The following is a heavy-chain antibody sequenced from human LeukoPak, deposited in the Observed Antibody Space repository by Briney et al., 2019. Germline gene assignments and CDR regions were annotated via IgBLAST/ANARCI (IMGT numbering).Heavy chain of an antibody. CDR2: INHSEKT. CDR1: GDSVSSNNYY. Sequence: PSETLSLTCSVSGDSVSSNNYYWGWIRQPPGKGLEWIGSINHSEKTLYNPSLKSRVTISVDTSNNQFSLKLRSVTAADTAVYYCARGPRRWLQLRAFDYWGQGTLVTVSS. D-gene: IGHD5-24*01. J-gene: IGHJ4*02. V-gene: IGHV4-39*01. CDR3: ARGPRRWLQLRAFDY.